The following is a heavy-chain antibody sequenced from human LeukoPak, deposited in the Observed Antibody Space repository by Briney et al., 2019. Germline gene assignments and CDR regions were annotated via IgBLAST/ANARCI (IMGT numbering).Heavy chain of an antibody. Sequence: SETLSLTCTVSGGSISSYYWSWIRQPPGKGLEWIGYIYYSGSTNYNPSLKSRVTISVDTSKNQFSLKLSSVTAADTAVYYCARGSGRSVVPAGPIDYWGQGTLVTVSS. V-gene: IGHV4-59*01. D-gene: IGHD2-2*01. CDR3: ARGSGRSVVPAGPIDY. CDR1: GGSISSYY. CDR2: IYYSGST. J-gene: IGHJ4*02.